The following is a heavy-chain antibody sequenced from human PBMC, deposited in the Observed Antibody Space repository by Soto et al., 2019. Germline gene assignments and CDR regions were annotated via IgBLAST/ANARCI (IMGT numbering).Heavy chain of an antibody. V-gene: IGHV4-39*01. J-gene: IGHJ6*02. CDR3: ARRTNIYYAMDV. CDR2: IYYTGST. Sequence: QLQLQESGPGLVKPSETLSLTCTVSGASISNTGSYWGWIRQSPGRGLEWIGNIYYTGSTYYSPSLKSRLTISLDTSNNHFSLRLTSVTAADTAVYFCARRTNIYYAMDVWGRGTTVTVSS. CDR1: GASISNTGSY.